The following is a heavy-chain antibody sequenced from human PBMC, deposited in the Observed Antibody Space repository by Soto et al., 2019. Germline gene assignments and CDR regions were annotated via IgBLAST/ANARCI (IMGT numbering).Heavy chain of an antibody. CDR2: ISAYNGET. Sequence: ASVKVSCKASGYTFTSYGISWVRQAPGQGLEWVGWISAYNGETKYAEKLQGRVTMTTDTPTTTAYMELRSLTSDDTAVYYCARPTYSSGPLLEYWGQGTPVTVSS. CDR1: GYTFTSYG. J-gene: IGHJ4*02. V-gene: IGHV1-18*01. D-gene: IGHD6-19*01. CDR3: ARPTYSSGPLLEY.